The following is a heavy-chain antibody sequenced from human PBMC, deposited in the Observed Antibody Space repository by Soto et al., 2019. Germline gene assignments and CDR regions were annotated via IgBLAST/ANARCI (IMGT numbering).Heavy chain of an antibody. D-gene: IGHD3-22*01. V-gene: IGHV4-30-4*01. J-gene: IGHJ4*02. CDR1: GGSISSGDYN. CDR3: ARGDYDDRSGYFDFDY. CDR2: IYYSGST. Sequence: SETLSLTCTVSGGSISSGDYNWSWIRQPPGKGLEWIGYIYYSGSTYYNPSLKRRVIISLDTSKNQFSLRLSSVTAADTAVYYCARGDYDDRSGYFDFDYWGQGTLVTVSS.